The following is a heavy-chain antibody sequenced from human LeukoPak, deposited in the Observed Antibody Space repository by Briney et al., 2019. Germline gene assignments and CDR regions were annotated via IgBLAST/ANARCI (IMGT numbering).Heavy chain of an antibody. D-gene: IGHD2-21*02. V-gene: IGHV3-11*04. J-gene: IGHJ4*02. CDR2: ISSSGSTI. CDR1: GFTFSDYY. Sequence: GGSLRLSCAASGFTFSDYYMSWIRQAPGKGLEWVSYISSSGSTIYYADSVKGRFTISRDNAKNSLYLQMNSLRAEDTAVYYCARDDRPATAIVFDYWGQGTLVTVSS. CDR3: ARDDRPATAIVFDY.